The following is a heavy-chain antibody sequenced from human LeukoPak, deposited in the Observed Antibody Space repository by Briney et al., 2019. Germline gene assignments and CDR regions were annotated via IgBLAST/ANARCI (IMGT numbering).Heavy chain of an antibody. Sequence: GGSLRLSCAASGFTFDDYAMHWVRQAPGKGLEWVSGVSWNSGSIGYVDSVKGRFTISRDNAKNSLYLQMNSLRAEDTAVYYCARDSAQYDFWSGYYPPHYFDYWGQGTLVTVSS. D-gene: IGHD3-3*01. CDR3: ARDSAQYDFWSGYYPPHYFDY. CDR1: GFTFDDYA. CDR2: VSWNSGSI. V-gene: IGHV3-9*01. J-gene: IGHJ4*02.